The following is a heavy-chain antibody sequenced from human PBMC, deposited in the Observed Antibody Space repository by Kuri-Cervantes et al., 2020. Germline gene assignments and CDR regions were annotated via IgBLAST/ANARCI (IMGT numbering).Heavy chain of an antibody. CDR2: SNAGNGNT. J-gene: IGHJ4*02. D-gene: IGHD6-19*01. Sequence: ASVKVSCKASGYTFTTYAMHWVRQAPGQRLEWMGWSNAGNGNTKYSQEFQGRVTITRDTSASTVHMELSSLRSEDTAVYYCARERGTGWYWGADYWGQGTLVTVSS. CDR1: GYTFTTYA. CDR3: ARERGTGWYWGADY. V-gene: IGHV1-3*01.